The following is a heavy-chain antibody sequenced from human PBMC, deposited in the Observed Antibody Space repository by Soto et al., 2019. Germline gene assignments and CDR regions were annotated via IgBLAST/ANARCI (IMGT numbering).Heavy chain of an antibody. J-gene: IGHJ6*02. CDR3: AKSRSWSYYYYDYGMDV. Sequence: EVQLLESGGGLVQPGGSLRLSCAASGFTFSSYAMSWVRQAPGKGLEWVSAISGSGGSTYYADSVKGRFTISRDNSKNALYLQMNSLRAVDTAVYYCAKSRSWSYYYYDYGMDVWGQGSTVTVSS. V-gene: IGHV3-23*01. CDR2: ISGSGGST. D-gene: IGHD6-13*01. CDR1: GFTFSSYA.